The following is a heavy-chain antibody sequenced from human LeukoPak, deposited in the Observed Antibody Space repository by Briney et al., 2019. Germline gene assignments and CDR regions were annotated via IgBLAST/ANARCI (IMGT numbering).Heavy chain of an antibody. D-gene: IGHD2-21*02. CDR2: IYYSGST. V-gene: IGHV4-59*01. Sequence: SETLSLTCTVTGGSISSYYWSWIRQPPGKGLEWIGYIYYSGSTNYNPSLKSRVTISVDTSKNQFSLKLGSVTAADTAVYYCAREIAYCGADCPPHFDYWGQGTLVTVSS. J-gene: IGHJ4*02. CDR1: GGSISSYY. CDR3: AREIAYCGADCPPHFDY.